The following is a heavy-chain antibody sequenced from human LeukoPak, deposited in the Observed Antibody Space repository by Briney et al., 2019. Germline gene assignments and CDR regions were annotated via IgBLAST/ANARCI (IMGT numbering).Heavy chain of an antibody. V-gene: IGHV4-4*02. J-gene: IGHJ5*02. CDR3: ARSGGPLNWFDP. CDR2: IYHSGST. CDR1: GGSISSSNW. Sequence: SETLSLTCAVSGGSISSSNWWSWVRQPPGKGLEWIGEIYHSGSTNYNPSLKSRVTISVDKSKNQFSLRLSSVTAADTAVYYCARSGGPLNWFDPWGQGTLVTVSS.